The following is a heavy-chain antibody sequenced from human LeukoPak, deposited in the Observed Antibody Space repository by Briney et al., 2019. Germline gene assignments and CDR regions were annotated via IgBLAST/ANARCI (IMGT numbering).Heavy chain of an antibody. Sequence: ASVKVSCKASGYTFTSYDINWVRQATGQGLKWMGWMNPNSGNTGYAQKFQGRVTMTRNTSISTAYMELSSLRSEDTAVYYCARGPPMTMVVTIGRFDPWGQGTLVTVSS. CDR3: ARGPPMTMVVTIGRFDP. CDR1: GYTFTSYD. J-gene: IGHJ5*02. D-gene: IGHD4/OR15-4a*01. CDR2: MNPNSGNT. V-gene: IGHV1-8*01.